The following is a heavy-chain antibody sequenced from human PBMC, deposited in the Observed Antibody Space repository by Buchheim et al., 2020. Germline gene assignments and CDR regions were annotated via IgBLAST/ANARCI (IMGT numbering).Heavy chain of an antibody. CDR2: ISGSGGST. V-gene: IGHV3-23*01. Sequence: EVQLLESGGGLVQPGGSLRLSCAASGFTFSSYAMSWVRQAPGKGLEWVSAISGSGGSTYYADSVKGRFTISRDNPKNTLYLQMKSLRAEDTAVYYCAKEVLMVYVTANQNNWFDPWGQGTL. J-gene: IGHJ5*02. CDR3: AKEVLMVYVTANQNNWFDP. D-gene: IGHD2-8*01. CDR1: GFTFSSYA.